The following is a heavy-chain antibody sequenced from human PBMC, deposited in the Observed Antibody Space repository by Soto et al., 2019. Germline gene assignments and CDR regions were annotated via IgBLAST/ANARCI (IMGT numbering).Heavy chain of an antibody. J-gene: IGHJ4*02. CDR2: ISGGGSTT. V-gene: IGHV3-11*01. CDR1: GFRFSDHY. Sequence: QVELVESGGGLVEPGGSLRLSCAASGFRFSDHYMTWIRQAPGKGLEWVSKISGGGSTTYYADSVKGRSTVSRDNAKNSLYLQMNSLRAEDTAVYYCAGDPYYYASGFWGQGTLVTVSS. D-gene: IGHD3-10*01. CDR3: AGDPYYYASGF.